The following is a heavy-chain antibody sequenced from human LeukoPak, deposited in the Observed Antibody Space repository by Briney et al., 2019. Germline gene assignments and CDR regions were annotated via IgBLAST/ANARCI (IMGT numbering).Heavy chain of an antibody. Sequence: SVKVTCKTSGGTLNSHIFSWVRQAPGQGLEWMGKITPIIDTAKYSQKFQGRVTITADKSTTTVYMELSSLKSGDTAVYYCTRVNLRGSQYNWFDPWGQGTLVTVSS. CDR2: ITPIIDTA. V-gene: IGHV1-69*08. CDR3: TRVNLRGSQYNWFDP. CDR1: GGTLNSHI. D-gene: IGHD1-26*01. J-gene: IGHJ5*02.